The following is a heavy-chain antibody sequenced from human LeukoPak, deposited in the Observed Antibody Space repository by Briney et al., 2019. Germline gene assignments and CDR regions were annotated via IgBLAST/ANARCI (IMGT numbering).Heavy chain of an antibody. CDR1: GFTFSSYE. D-gene: IGHD3-10*01. J-gene: IGHJ4*02. CDR3: ARDLVYGSGSLGY. Sequence: GGSLRLSCAASGFTFSSYEMNWVRQAPGKGLVWVSRINDDGSTTNHADSVKGRLTISRDNAKSTLYLQMNSLTAEDTAVYYCARDLVYGSGSLGYWGQGTLVTVSS. CDR2: INDDGSTT. V-gene: IGHV3-74*01.